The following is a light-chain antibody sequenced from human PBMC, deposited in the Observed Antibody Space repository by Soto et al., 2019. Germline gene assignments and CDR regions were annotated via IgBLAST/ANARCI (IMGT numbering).Light chain of an antibody. CDR2: GAS. J-gene: IGKJ1*01. CDR3: QQYGSSGT. V-gene: IGKV3-20*01. CDR1: QSVSNNY. Sequence: EIVLTQSPGTLSLSSVERATLYGMASQSVSNNYLAWYQQKPGQAPRLLIYGASNRATGIPDRFSGSGSGTDFTLTISRLEPEDSAVYYCQQYGSSGTFGQGTKVDIK.